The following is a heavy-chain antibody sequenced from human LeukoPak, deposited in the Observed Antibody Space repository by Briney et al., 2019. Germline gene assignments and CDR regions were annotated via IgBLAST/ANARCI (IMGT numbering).Heavy chain of an antibody. J-gene: IGHJ4*02. V-gene: IGHV1-18*01. D-gene: IGHD4-11*01. CDR3: ARGLQIGFLEY. CDR1: GYSFTSYG. CDR2: ISAYNGNT. Sequence: ASVKVSCKASGYSFTSYGISWVRQAPGQGPEWMGWISAYNGNTNYAQKFQGRVTLTTDTSTSTVYMEVRSLTSADTAVYYCARGLQIGFLEYWGQGTLVTVSS.